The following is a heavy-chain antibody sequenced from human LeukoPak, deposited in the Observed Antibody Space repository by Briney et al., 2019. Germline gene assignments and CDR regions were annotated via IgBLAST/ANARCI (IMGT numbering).Heavy chain of an antibody. J-gene: IGHJ4*02. Sequence: PGGSLRLSCAASGFTFSSYGMHWVRQAPGKGLEWVAVIWYDGSNKYYADSVKGRFTISRDNSKNTLYLQMNSLRAEDTAVYYCARGLVAAHLFDYWGQGTLVTVSS. V-gene: IGHV3-33*01. D-gene: IGHD6-6*01. CDR2: IWYDGSNK. CDR3: ARGLVAAHLFDY. CDR1: GFTFSSYG.